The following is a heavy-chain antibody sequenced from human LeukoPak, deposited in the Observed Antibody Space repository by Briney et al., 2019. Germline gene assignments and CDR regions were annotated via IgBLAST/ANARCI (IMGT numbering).Heavy chain of an antibody. Sequence: GGSLRLSCAASGFTFSSYSMSWVRQAPGKGLEWVSSISSSSSYIYYADSVKGRFTISRDNAKNSLYLQMNSLRAEDTAVYYCARDRVSVYSSSFPNWFDPWGQGTLVTVSS. CDR2: ISSSSSYI. CDR1: GFTFSSYS. CDR3: ARDRVSVYSSSFPNWFDP. J-gene: IGHJ5*02. D-gene: IGHD6-6*01. V-gene: IGHV3-21*01.